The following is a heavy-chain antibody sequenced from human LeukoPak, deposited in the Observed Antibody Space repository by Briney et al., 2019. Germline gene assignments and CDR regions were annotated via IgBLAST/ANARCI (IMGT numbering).Heavy chain of an antibody. Sequence: PSETLSLTCTVPGGSISSGSYYWSWIRQPAGKGLEWIGRIYTSGSTNYNPSLKSRVTISVDTSKNQFSLKLSSVTAADTAVYYCARGRGRYCSGGSCLPDYWGQGTLVTVSS. V-gene: IGHV4-61*02. J-gene: IGHJ4*02. CDR1: GGSISSGSYY. D-gene: IGHD2-15*01. CDR3: ARGRGRYCSGGSCLPDY. CDR2: IYTSGST.